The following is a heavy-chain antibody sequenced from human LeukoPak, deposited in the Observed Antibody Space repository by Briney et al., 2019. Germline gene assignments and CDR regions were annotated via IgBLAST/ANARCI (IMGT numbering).Heavy chain of an antibody. J-gene: IGHJ4*02. CDR2: IWYGGSNK. D-gene: IGHD6-13*01. Sequence: GGSLRLSCAASGFTFSSYGMHWVRQAPGKGLEWVAVIWYGGSNKYYADSVKGRFTISRDNSKNTLYLQMNSLRAEDTAVYYCAKVLAAAGSPFDYWGQGTLVTVSS. CDR3: AKVLAAAGSPFDY. V-gene: IGHV3-30*02. CDR1: GFTFSSYG.